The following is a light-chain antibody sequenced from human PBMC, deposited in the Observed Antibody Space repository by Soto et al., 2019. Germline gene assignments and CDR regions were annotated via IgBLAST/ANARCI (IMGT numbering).Light chain of an antibody. CDR1: QNVSTW. J-gene: IGKJ1*01. Sequence: DIQITQSPSSVSASVGDRVTVTCRASQNVSTWLTWYQQTPGKAPNLLIYGASTLQRGVPSRFSGSGSGTEFTLTISSLQPDDFATYYCQHYNSYSEAFGQGTKVELK. CDR2: GAS. V-gene: IGKV1-5*01. CDR3: QHYNSYSEA.